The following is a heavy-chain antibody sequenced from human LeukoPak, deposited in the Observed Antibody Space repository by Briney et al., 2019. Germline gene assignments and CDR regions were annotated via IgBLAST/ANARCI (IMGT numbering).Heavy chain of an antibody. Sequence: GGSLRLSCAASEFTFSSYSMNWVRQAPGKGLEWVSSISSSSSYIYYADSVKGRFTISRDNAKNSLYLQMNSLRAEDTAVYYCARASRDRVIVVVVAATRDAFDIWGQGTMVTVSS. J-gene: IGHJ3*02. D-gene: IGHD2-15*01. V-gene: IGHV3-21*01. CDR3: ARASRDRVIVVVVAATRDAFDI. CDR1: EFTFSSYS. CDR2: ISSSSSYI.